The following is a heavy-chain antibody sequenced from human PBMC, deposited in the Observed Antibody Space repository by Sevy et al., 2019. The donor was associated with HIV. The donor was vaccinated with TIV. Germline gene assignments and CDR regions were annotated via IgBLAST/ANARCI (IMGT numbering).Heavy chain of an antibody. CDR3: ARVSQGYCSSTSCRNWSDP. CDR2: ISAYNGNT. J-gene: IGHJ5*02. D-gene: IGHD2-2*01. V-gene: IGHV1-18*01. Sequence: ASVKVSCKGSGYTFTSYGISWVRQAPGQGLEWMGWISAYNGNTNYAQKLQGRVTMTTDTSTSTAYTELWSLRSDDTAVYYCARVSQGYCSSTSCRNWSDPWGQGTLVTVSS. CDR1: GYTFTSYG.